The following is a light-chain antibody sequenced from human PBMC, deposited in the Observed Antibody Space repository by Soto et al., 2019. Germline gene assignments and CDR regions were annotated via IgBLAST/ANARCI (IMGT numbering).Light chain of an antibody. CDR1: SSDVGGYNY. V-gene: IGLV2-14*01. Sequence: QSALTQPASVSGSPGQSFTISCTGISSDVGGYNYVSWYQQHPGKAPKFMIYDVSNRPSGVSNRFSGSKSGNTASLTISGLQAEDEADYYCCSYTTSNTRQIVFGTGTKVTVL. CDR2: DVS. CDR3: CSYTTSNTRQIV. J-gene: IGLJ1*01.